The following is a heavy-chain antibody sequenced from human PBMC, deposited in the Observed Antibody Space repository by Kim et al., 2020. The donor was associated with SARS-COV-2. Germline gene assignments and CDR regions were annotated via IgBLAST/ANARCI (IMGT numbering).Heavy chain of an antibody. CDR1: GYTFTSYG. Sequence: ASVKVSCKASGYTFTSYGISWVRQAPGQGLEWMGWISAYNGNTNYAQKLQGRVTMTTDTSTSTAYMELRSLRSDDTAVYYCARLYYDILTGYYNGVPAPYYFDYWGQGTLVTVSS. J-gene: IGHJ4*02. CDR3: ARLYYDILTGYYNGVPAPYYFDY. V-gene: IGHV1-18*04. D-gene: IGHD3-9*01. CDR2: ISAYNGNT.